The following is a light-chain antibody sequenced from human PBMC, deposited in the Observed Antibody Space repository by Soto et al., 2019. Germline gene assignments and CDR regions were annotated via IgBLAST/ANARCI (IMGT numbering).Light chain of an antibody. Sequence: EIVLTQSPATLSLSPGERATLSCRASQSVSIYLAWYQQKPGQAPRLLIYDASNRATGIPDRFSGSGSGTDFTLTISSLEPEDFAVYYCQQRSNWPITFGQGTRLEIK. CDR1: QSVSIY. V-gene: IGKV3-11*01. J-gene: IGKJ5*01. CDR2: DAS. CDR3: QQRSNWPIT.